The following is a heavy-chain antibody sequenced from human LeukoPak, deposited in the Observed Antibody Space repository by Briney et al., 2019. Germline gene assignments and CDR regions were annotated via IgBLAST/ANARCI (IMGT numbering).Heavy chain of an antibody. CDR1: GYTFTSYA. D-gene: IGHD3-10*01. CDR2: INAGNGNT. V-gene: IGHV1-3*03. CDR3: AADPSRGAFDI. Sequence: ASVKVSCTASGYTFTSYAMHWVRQAPGQRLEWMGWINAGNGNTKYSQEFQERVTITRDMSTSTAYMELSSLRSEDTAVYYCAADPSRGAFDIWGQGTMVTVSS. J-gene: IGHJ3*02.